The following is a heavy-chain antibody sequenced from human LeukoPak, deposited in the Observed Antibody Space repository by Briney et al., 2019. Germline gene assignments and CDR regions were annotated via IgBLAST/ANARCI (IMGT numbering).Heavy chain of an antibody. J-gene: IGHJ3*01. CDR2: IKQDGSDK. V-gene: IGHV3-7*03. CDR3: ARGFCVGISGFSDSCDV. D-gene: IGHD3-22*01. CDR1: KFTLSNHW. Sequence: GGSLRLSCVASKFTLSNHWMTWVRQAPGKGLEWVANIKQDGSDKYYVDSVKGRFTISRDNAKNSLYLQMNSLRVEDTAVFYCARGFCVGISGFSDSCDVWGQGTMVSVPS.